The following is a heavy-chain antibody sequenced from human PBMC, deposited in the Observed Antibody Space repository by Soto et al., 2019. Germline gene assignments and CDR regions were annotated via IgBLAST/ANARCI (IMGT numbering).Heavy chain of an antibody. D-gene: IGHD2-2*01. CDR1: GYTFTSYG. CDR3: ARVRIVVVPAAMGAPFDY. Sequence: QVQLVQSGAEVKKPGASVKVSCKASGYTFTSYGISWVRQAPGQGLEWMGWISAYNGNTKYSQKFQGRVTITRDTSASTAYMELSSLRSEDTAVYYCARVRIVVVPAAMGAPFDYWGQGTLVTVSS. J-gene: IGHJ4*02. CDR2: ISAYNGNT. V-gene: IGHV1-18*04.